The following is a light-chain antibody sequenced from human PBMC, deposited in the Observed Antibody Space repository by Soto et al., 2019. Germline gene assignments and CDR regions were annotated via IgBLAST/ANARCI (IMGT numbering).Light chain of an antibody. CDR1: QNFGSRY. CDR3: HHYGSSPPWT. J-gene: IGKJ1*01. CDR2: GAS. Sequence: EIVLTQSPGTLSLSPGERATLSCTASQNFGSRYFAWYQQKPGQAPRPLIYGASSRATGIPDRFSGSGSGTGFTLTISRLEPEDFAVYYCHHYGSSPPWTFGQGTKVEIK. V-gene: IGKV3-20*01.